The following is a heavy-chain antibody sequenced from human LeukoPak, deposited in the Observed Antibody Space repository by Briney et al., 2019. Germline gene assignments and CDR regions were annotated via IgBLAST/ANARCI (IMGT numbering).Heavy chain of an antibody. Sequence: GGSLRLSCAASGFSFSDHHVDWVRQAPGKGLEWIGRSRNKGNAYSTVYAASVNGRFTISRDEPENSLYLQMNSLRAEDTAVYYCAKDLSSGWYPYYFDFWGRGTLVTVSS. J-gene: IGHJ4*02. CDR2: SRNKGNAYST. D-gene: IGHD6-19*01. V-gene: IGHV3-72*01. CDR3: AKDLSSGWYPYYFDF. CDR1: GFSFSDHH.